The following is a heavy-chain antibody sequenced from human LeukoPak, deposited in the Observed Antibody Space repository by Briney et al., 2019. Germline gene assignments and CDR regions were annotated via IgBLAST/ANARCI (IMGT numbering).Heavy chain of an antibody. V-gene: IGHV3-7*01. CDR1: GFTFSYHW. Sequence: GGSLTLSCAASGFTFSYHWMTWVRQAPGKGLEWVANIKNDGAVKNYVDSVKGRFTISRDNAKNSLYLQMNSLRAEDTAVYYCAKDSDSKGDFWGQGVLVTVSS. J-gene: IGHJ4*02. D-gene: IGHD6-13*01. CDR3: AKDSDSKGDF. CDR2: IKNDGAVK.